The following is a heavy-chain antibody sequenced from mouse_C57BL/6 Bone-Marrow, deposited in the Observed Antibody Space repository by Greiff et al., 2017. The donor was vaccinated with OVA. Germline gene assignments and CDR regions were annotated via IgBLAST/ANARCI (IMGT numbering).Heavy chain of an antibody. Sequence: VQLKQSGAELARPGASVKLSCKASGYTFTSYGISWVKQRPGQGLEWIGEIYPRSGNTYYNEKFKGKATLTADKSSSTAYMELRSLTSEDSAVYFCARSDYYGSYAMDYWGQGTSVTVSS. CDR2: IYPRSGNT. CDR3: ARSDYYGSYAMDY. CDR1: GYTFTSYG. V-gene: IGHV1-81*01. J-gene: IGHJ4*01. D-gene: IGHD1-1*01.